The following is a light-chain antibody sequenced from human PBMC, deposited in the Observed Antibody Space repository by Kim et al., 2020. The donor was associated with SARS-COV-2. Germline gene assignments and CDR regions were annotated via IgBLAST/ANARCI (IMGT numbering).Light chain of an antibody. CDR3: NSYTSSTSDV. Sequence: QSALTQPASVSGSPGQSITISCTGTSSDVGGYNYVSWYQHHPGKAPKVMIYDVSKRPSGVSIRFSGSKSGNTASLTISGLQAEDEADYYCNSYTSSTSDVFGTGTKVTVL. CDR1: SSDVGGYNY. J-gene: IGLJ1*01. CDR2: DVS. V-gene: IGLV2-14*03.